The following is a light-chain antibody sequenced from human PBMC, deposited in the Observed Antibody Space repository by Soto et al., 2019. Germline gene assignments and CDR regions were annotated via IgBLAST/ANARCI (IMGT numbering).Light chain of an antibody. CDR3: QHYNSYSST. V-gene: IGKV1-5*01. CDR1: QTITNW. CDR2: DAS. Sequence: DIQMTQSPSTLSASVGDRVTISWRASQTITNWLAWYQQKPGKAPKLLIYDASILESGVPSRFSGSGSGTEFTLTISSLQPDDFAAYYCQHYNSYSSTFGQGTK. J-gene: IGKJ1*01.